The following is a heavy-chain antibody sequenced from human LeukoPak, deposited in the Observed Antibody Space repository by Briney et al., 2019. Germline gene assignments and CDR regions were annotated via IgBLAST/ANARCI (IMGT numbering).Heavy chain of an antibody. V-gene: IGHV3-23*01. D-gene: IGHD1-1*01. CDR3: ARELEIDY. J-gene: IGHJ4*02. CDR1: GFTFSIYA. Sequence: PGGSLRLSCAASGFTFSIYAMSWVRQAPGKGLEWVSSITSSGTGTFYADSVKGRLTISRDNSENTLYLQMNSLRAEDTAVYYCARELEIDYWGQGTLVTVSS. CDR2: ITSSGTGT.